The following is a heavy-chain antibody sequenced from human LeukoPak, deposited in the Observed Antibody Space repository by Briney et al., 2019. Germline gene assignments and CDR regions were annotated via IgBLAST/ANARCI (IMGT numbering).Heavy chain of an antibody. Sequence: GGSLRLSCAASGFTFSSYNMDWVRQAPGKGLEWVSTITSTSTYIAYADSVKGRFTISRDNADNSLYLQMNSLRDDDTAVYYCAKERPHGMDVWGQGTSVTVSS. CDR3: AKERPHGMDV. CDR2: ITSTSTYI. CDR1: GFTFSSYN. V-gene: IGHV3-21*01. J-gene: IGHJ6*02. D-gene: IGHD6-6*01.